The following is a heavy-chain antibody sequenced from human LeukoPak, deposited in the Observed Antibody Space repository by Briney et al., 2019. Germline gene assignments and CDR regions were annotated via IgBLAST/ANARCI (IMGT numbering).Heavy chain of an antibody. CDR1: GFTLRSYV. Sequence: GGSLRLSCVASGFTLRSYVMNWVRQTPGKGLEWVSSISTSSIYIYYADSVKGRFTISRDNAKNSLYLQMNSLRAEDTAVYYCAELGITMIGGVWGKGTTVTISS. J-gene: IGHJ6*04. D-gene: IGHD3-10*02. CDR3: AELGITMIGGV. CDR2: ISTSSIYI. V-gene: IGHV3-21*01.